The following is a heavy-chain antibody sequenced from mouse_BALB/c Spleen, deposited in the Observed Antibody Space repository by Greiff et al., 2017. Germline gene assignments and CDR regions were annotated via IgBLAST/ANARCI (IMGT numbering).Heavy chain of an antibody. CDR1: GYTFTSYY. D-gene: IGHD1-1*01. V-gene: IGHV1S56*01. CDR3: ARYYYGSSYLYAMDY. CDR2: IYPGDGST. J-gene: IGHJ4*01. Sequence: QVQLKESGPELVKPGASVKMSCKASGYTFTSYYIHWVKQRPGQGLEWIGWIYPGDGSTKYNEKFKGKTTLTADKSSSTAYMLLSSLTSEDSAIYFCARYYYGSSYLYAMDYWGQGTSVTVSS.